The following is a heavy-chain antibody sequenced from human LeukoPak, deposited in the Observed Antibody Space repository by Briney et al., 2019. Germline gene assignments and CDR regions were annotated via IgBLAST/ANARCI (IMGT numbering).Heavy chain of an antibody. CDR3: ARERGSGHQDAFDI. CDR2: IYYSGST. CDR1: GGSISSSSYY. V-gene: IGHV4-39*07. D-gene: IGHD3-10*01. J-gene: IGHJ3*02. Sequence: SETLSLTCTVSGGSISSSSYYWGWIRQPPGKGLEWIGSIYYSGSTYYNPSLKSRVTISVDTSKNQFSLKLSSVTAADTAVYYCARERGSGHQDAFDIWGQGTMVTVSS.